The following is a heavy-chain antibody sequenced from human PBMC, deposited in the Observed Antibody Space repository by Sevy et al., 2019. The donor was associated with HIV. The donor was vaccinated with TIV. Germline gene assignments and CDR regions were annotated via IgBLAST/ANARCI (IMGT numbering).Heavy chain of an antibody. J-gene: IGHJ5*02. CDR1: GGSISSDY. CDR2: IYYSGST. D-gene: IGHD2-2*01. V-gene: IGHV4-59*01. Sequence: SETLSLTCTVSGGSISSDYWSWIRQPPGKGLEWIGYIYYSGSTNYNPSLKSRVTISVDTSKNQFSLKLSSVTAADTAVYYCARKMGDVVVPAAIWWFDPWGQGTLVTVSS. CDR3: ARKMGDVVVPAAIWWFDP.